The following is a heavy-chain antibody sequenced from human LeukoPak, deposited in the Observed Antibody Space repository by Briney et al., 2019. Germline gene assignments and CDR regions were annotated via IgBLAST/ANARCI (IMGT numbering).Heavy chain of an antibody. CDR1: GFTFSSYA. J-gene: IGHJ4*02. V-gene: IGHV3-23*01. CDR2: ISGSGGST. Sequence: GGSLRLSCAASGFTFSSYAMSWVRQAPGKGLEWVSAISGSGGSTYYADSVKGRFTISRDNAKNSLYLQMNSLRAEDTAVYYCAPHGDYFDYWGQGTLVTVSS. CDR3: APHGDYFDY. D-gene: IGHD4-17*01.